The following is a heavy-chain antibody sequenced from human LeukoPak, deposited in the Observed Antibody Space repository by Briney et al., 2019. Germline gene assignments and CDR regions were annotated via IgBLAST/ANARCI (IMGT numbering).Heavy chain of an antibody. V-gene: IGHV3-48*03. Sequence: SLCPSCAASEFAPSIYEINCGRQAPEGRQEWGSYISISVSTINYTDPSKGRYTISTDNAKNSLSLQMNSLRAEDTAGYYCARGGLPMYSSSWYGVFYFDYWGQGTLVTVSS. J-gene: IGHJ4*02. CDR2: ISISVSTI. D-gene: IGHD6-13*01. CDR1: EFAPSIYE. CDR3: ARGGLPMYSSSWYGVFYFDY.